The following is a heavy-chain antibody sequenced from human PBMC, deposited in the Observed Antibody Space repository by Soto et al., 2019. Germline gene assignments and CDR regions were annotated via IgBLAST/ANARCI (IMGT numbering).Heavy chain of an antibody. V-gene: IGHV1-69*13. Sequence: SVKVSCKASGGTFSSYAISWVRQAPGQGLEWMGGIIPIFSTANYAQKFQGRVTITADESTSTAYMELSSLRYEDTAVYYCARSEYSSPLEWGMDVWCQGTTVTVAS. CDR1: GGTFSSYA. D-gene: IGHD6-6*01. CDR2: IIPIFSTA. CDR3: ARSEYSSPLEWGMDV. J-gene: IGHJ6*02.